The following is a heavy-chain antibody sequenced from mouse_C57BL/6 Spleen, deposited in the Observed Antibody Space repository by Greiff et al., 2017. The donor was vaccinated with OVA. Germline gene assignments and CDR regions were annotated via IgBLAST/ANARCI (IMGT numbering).Heavy chain of an antibody. CDR1: GFTFSSYA. Sequence: EVMLVESGGGLVKPGGSLKLSCAASGFTFSSYAMSWVRQTPEKRLEWVATISDGGSYTYYPDNVKGRFTISRDNAKNNLYLQMSHLKSEDTAMCYCASLYSNYVTYWGQGTLVTVSA. CDR2: ISDGGSYT. D-gene: IGHD2-5*01. V-gene: IGHV5-4*03. J-gene: IGHJ3*01. CDR3: ASLYSNYVTY.